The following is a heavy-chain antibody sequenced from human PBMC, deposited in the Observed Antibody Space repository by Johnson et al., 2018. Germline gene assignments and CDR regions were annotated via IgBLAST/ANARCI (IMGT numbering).Heavy chain of an antibody. CDR1: GFTFSSYS. CDR3: TREYCDTTNYYYYYFMDV. Sequence: EVQLVESGGGLVKPGGSLRLSCAASGFTFSSYSMNWVRQAPGKGLEWVSYVNTGGSYIYYADSVKGRFTTSRDNAKNSLYLQMSGLRAEDTAVYYCTREYCDTTNYYYYYFMDVWGQGTTVTVSS. J-gene: IGHJ6*02. V-gene: IGHV3-21*01. CDR2: VNTGGSYI. D-gene: IGHD2/OR15-2a*01.